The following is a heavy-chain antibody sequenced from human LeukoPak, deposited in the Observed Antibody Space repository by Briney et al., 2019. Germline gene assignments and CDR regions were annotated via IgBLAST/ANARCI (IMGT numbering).Heavy chain of an antibody. CDR3: ARHTGTIWNYDKGPYAFDI. CDR1: GGSISSYY. D-gene: IGHD3-22*01. J-gene: IGHJ3*02. Sequence: PSETLSLTCTVSGGSISSYYWSWIRQPPGKGLEWIGYIYYSGSTNYNPSLKSRVTISVDTSKNQFSLKLSSVTAADTAVYYCARHTGTIWNYDKGPYAFDIWGQGTMVTVSS. CDR2: IYYSGST. V-gene: IGHV4-59*08.